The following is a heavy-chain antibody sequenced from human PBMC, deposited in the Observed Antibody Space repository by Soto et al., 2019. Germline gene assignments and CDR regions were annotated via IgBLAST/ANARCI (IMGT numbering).Heavy chain of an antibody. Sequence: GGSLRLSCLASGFTFSDFAMTWVRHVPGRGLEWVASLDGAGGSTYYAESVRGRFSISRDNSQNTLFLQMKRLTADDTAIYYCAAPRDEYGSGVSWFTYGMDIWGQGTTVTVSS. CDR2: LDGAGGST. J-gene: IGHJ6*02. V-gene: IGHV3-23*01. D-gene: IGHD3-10*01. CDR1: GFTFSDFA. CDR3: AAPRDEYGSGVSWFTYGMDI.